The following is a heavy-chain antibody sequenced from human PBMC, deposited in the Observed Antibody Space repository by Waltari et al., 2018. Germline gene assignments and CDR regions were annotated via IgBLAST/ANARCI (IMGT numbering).Heavy chain of an antibody. D-gene: IGHD3-10*01. CDR3: TRDLYGSGGDWFDP. Sequence: EVQLLESGGGLEQPGGSLSLSCATSGFTLRSYTMNWVRQSPGKGLEWGSSISSSSTYISYADSVKGRFTISRDDAENSLYLQMDSLRAEDTAVYYCTRDLYGSGGDWFDPWGQGTLVTVSS. CDR2: ISSSSTYI. V-gene: IGHV3-21*01. CDR1: GFTLRSYT. J-gene: IGHJ5*02.